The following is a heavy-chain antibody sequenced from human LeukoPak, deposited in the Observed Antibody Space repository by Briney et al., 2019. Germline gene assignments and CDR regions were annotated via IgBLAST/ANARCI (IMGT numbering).Heavy chain of an antibody. D-gene: IGHD5-24*01. V-gene: IGHV4-39*02. Sequence: PSETLSLTCTVSGGSISSNSYYWAWIRQPPGKGLEWIGTIYYSGTTYYNPSLKSRVTISIDTSKNHFSLKLRSVTAADTAVYYCARLWIRDESNHDNWGQGTLVTVSS. CDR3: ARLWIRDESNHDN. CDR2: IYYSGTT. J-gene: IGHJ4*02. CDR1: GGSISSNSYY.